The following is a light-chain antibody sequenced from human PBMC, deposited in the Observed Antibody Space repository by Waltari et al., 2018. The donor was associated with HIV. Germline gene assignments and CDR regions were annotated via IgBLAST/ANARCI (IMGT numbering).Light chain of an antibody. J-gene: IGLJ2*01. CDR1: GSDIGLYDL. Sequence: QSALTQPASLSGSPGQSITIPCSGSGSDIGLYDLVSWYRQEPGKAPRLRISWVSNRPSEISRRFSGSKARTTASLTISALQAEDEGDYYCSAYSMSGSLVFGGGTKLTVL. CDR2: WVS. V-gene: IGLV2-14*01. CDR3: SAYSMSGSLV.